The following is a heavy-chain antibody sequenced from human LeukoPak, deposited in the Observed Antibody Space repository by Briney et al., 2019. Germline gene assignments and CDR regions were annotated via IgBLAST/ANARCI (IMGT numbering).Heavy chain of an antibody. CDR3: ARGGYYYDSSGQNTFDY. J-gene: IGHJ4*02. V-gene: IGHV4-59*01. CDR2: IYYSGST. D-gene: IGHD3-22*01. CDR1: GGSISSYY. Sequence: SETLSLTCTASGGSISSYYWSWIRQPPGKGLEWIGYIYYSGSTNYNPSLKSRVTISVDTSKNQFSLKLSSVTAADTAVYYCARGGYYYDSSGQNTFDYWGQGTLVTVSS.